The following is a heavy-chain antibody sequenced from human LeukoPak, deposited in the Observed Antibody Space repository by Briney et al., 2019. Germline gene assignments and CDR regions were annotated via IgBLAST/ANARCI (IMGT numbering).Heavy chain of an antibody. Sequence: SETLPLTCLVTGGFLNNYLWSWIRQPGAKGLEWIGRIYSSGSSNYNLSVKSRVAMSVDTSKNQFSLKLTSVTAADTAVYYCARGGKATVVTMWGQGILVTVSS. CDR2: IYSSGSS. CDR1: GGFLNNYL. CDR3: ARGGKATVVTM. D-gene: IGHD4-23*01. J-gene: IGHJ4*02. V-gene: IGHV4-4*07.